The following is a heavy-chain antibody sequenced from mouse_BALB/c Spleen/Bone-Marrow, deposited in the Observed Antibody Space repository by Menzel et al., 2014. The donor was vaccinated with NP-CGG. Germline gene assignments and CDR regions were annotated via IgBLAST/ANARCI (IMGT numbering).Heavy chain of an antibody. Sequence: VQLQQSGAELARPGASVKLSCKASGYTFTSYWMQWVKQRPGQGLEWIGAIYPGGSDTRYTQKFKGKATLTADKSSSTAYMQLSSLASEDSAVYYCARGCPSDYWGQGTTLTVSS. CDR3: ARGCPSDY. J-gene: IGHJ2*01. V-gene: IGHV1-87*01. CDR2: IYPGGSDT. CDR1: GYTFTSYW. D-gene: IGHD3-2*02.